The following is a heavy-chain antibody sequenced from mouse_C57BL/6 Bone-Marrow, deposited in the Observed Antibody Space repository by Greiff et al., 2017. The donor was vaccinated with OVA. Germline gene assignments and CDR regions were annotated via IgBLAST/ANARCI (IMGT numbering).Heavy chain of an antibody. CDR2: IHPNSGST. J-gene: IGHJ4*01. CDR3: ARSPPYYDYDPNAMDY. Sequence: QVQLQQPGAELVKPGASVKLSCKASGYTFTSYWMHWVKQRPGQGLEWIGMIHPNSGSTNYNEKFKSKATLTVDKSSSTAYMQLSSLTSEDSAVYYCARSPPYYDYDPNAMDYWGQGTSVTVSS. CDR1: GYTFTSYW. D-gene: IGHD2-4*01. V-gene: IGHV1-64*01.